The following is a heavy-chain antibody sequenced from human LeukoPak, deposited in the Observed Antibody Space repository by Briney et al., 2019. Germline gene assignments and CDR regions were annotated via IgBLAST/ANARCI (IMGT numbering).Heavy chain of an antibody. V-gene: IGHV1-69*04. J-gene: IGHJ4*02. CDR1: GGTFISYA. Sequence: SVTVSFKASGGTFISYAISWVRQAPGQGLEWMGRIIPILGIANYAQKFQGRVTITADKSTSTAYMELSSLRSEDTAVYYCARRPKLGSGYSDYWGQGTLVTVSS. D-gene: IGHD7-27*01. CDR2: IIPILGIA. CDR3: ARRPKLGSGYSDY.